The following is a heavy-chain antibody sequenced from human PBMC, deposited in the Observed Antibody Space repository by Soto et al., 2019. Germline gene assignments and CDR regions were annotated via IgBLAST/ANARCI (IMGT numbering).Heavy chain of an antibody. V-gene: IGHV4-59*08. CDR1: GGSISSYY. CDR2: IYYSGST. CDR3: ARLEELRYYFDY. D-gene: IGHD1-7*01. J-gene: IGHJ4*02. Sequence: SETLSLTCTGSGGSISSYYWSWIRQPPGKGLEWIGYIYYSGSTNYNPSLKSRVTISVDTSKNQFSLKLSSVTAADTAVYYCARLEELRYYFDYWGQGTLVTVS.